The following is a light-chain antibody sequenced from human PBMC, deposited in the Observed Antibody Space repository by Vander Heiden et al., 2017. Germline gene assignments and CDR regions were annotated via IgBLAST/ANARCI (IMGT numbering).Light chain of an antibody. J-gene: IGKJ2*03. CDR3: QESAMTAHS. CDR1: QSVNYY. CDR2: AAS. Sequence: DIQMTQSPSSVSASVGDRVTIICRTSQSVNYYLNWYQQKPGKAPNLLIFAASSVQSGVPSRPRRPPPGTDFSLTISRLQPEPFTTSYSQESAMTAHSFRQET. V-gene: IGKV1-39*01.